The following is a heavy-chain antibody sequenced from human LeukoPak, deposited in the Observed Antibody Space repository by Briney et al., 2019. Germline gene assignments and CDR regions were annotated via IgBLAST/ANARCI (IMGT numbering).Heavy chain of an antibody. J-gene: IGHJ4*02. V-gene: IGHV4-30-4*01. D-gene: IGHD3-9*01. CDR1: GGSISSGDYY. Sequence: PSETLSLTCTVSGGSISSGDYYWSWIRQPPGKGLEWIGYIYYSGSTYYNPSLKSRVTISVDTSKNQFSLKLSSVTAADTAVYYCARADFDWPQPYYFDYWGQGTLVTVSS. CDR2: IYYSGST. CDR3: ARADFDWPQPYYFDY.